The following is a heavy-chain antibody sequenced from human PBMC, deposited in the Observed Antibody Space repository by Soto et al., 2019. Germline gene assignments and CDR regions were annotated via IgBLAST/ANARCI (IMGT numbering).Heavy chain of an antibody. Sequence: QVQLVQSGAEVKKPGSSVKVSCKASGGTFSSYAISWVRQAPGQGLEWMGGIIPIFGTANYAQKFQGRVTITADESTSTAYMELSSLRSEDTAVYYCARVSRLTAHMAYSYYGMDVWGQGTTVTVSS. J-gene: IGHJ6*02. CDR3: ARVSRLTAHMAYSYYGMDV. D-gene: IGHD2-21*02. CDR1: GGTFSSYA. CDR2: IIPIFGTA. V-gene: IGHV1-69*01.